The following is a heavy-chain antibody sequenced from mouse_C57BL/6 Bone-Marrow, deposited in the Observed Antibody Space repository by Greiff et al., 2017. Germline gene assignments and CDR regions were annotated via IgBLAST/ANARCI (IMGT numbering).Heavy chain of an antibody. V-gene: IGHV1-66*01. Sequence: VKLVESGPELVKPGASVKISCKASGYSFTSYYIHWVKQRPGQGLEWIGWIYPGSGNTKYNEKFKGKATLTADTSSSTAYMQLSSLTSEDSAVYYCARGGLRHAMDYWGQGTSVTVSS. J-gene: IGHJ4*01. CDR1: GYSFTSYY. CDR3: ARGGLRHAMDY. CDR2: IYPGSGNT. D-gene: IGHD2-4*01.